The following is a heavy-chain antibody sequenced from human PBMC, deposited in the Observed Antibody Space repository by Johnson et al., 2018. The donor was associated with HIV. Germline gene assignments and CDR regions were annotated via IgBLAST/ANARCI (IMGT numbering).Heavy chain of an antibody. Sequence: VQLVESGGGVVQPGRSLRLSCAASGFTFSSYAMHWVRQAPAKGLEWVAVISYDGSAKYYAAPVKGRSTISSDSSKHTLYLPMNTLRADATAVYYCARGSRYTHDNDDVYLLQAFDIWGQGTMVTVSS. J-gene: IGHJ3*02. CDR3: ARGSRYTHDNDDVYLLQAFDI. CDR2: ISYDGSAK. CDR1: GFTFSSYA. D-gene: IGHD3-16*01. V-gene: IGHV3-30*04.